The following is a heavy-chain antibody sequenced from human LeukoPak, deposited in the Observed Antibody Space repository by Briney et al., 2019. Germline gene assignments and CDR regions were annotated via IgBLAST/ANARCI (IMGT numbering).Heavy chain of an antibody. CDR2: IYTSGSN. D-gene: IGHD4-23*01. V-gene: IGHV4-4*07. CDR1: GGSISSYY. CDR3: AREVADYGGYYYYHYMDV. J-gene: IGHJ6*03. Sequence: SETLSLTCTVSGGSISSYYWSWIRQPAGKGLEWIGRIYTSGSNNYNPSLKSRVTMSVDTSKNQFSLKLSPVTAADTAMYYCAREVADYGGYYYYHYMDVWGKGTTVTISS.